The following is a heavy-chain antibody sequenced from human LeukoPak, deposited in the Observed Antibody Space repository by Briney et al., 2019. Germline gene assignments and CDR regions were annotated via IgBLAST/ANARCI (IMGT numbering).Heavy chain of an antibody. Sequence: PGGSLRLSCSASGITFSNAWMSWVRQAPGKGLEWVGLIKSKSDGGTTDCAAPVKGRFTISRDDSKNTMYLQINSLKTEDTAVYYCTTDNRFCTSTSCYTGWFDPWGQGTLVTVSS. CDR1: GITFSNAW. V-gene: IGHV3-15*01. CDR3: TTDNRFCTSTSCYTGWFDP. CDR2: IKSKSDGGTT. D-gene: IGHD2-2*02. J-gene: IGHJ5*02.